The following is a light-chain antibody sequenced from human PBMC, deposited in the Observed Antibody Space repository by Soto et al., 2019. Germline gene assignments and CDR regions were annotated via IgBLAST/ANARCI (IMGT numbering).Light chain of an antibody. J-gene: IGLJ2*01. Sequence: QSVLTQPASVSGSPGQSITISCTGTRSDVGRYNYVSWYQQHPGKAPKLLIYEVTYRPSGVSTRFSASKSGSTASLTISGIQAEDVADYYCSSYSTTSSPHVLFGGGTKVTVL. CDR2: EVT. CDR3: SSYSTTSSPHVL. V-gene: IGLV2-14*01. CDR1: RSDVGRYNY.